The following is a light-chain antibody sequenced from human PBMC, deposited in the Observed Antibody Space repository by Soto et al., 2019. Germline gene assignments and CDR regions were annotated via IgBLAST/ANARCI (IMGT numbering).Light chain of an antibody. V-gene: IGLV1-40*01. CDR2: QNT. Sequence: QSVLTQPPSVSGAPGQRVTISCTGSSSNIGAHYDVHWYQLLPGAAPKLLIFQNTNRPSGVPDRFSGSKSGTSASLTITGLQADDEAEYFCQSFDSSLSGWLFGGGTKLTVL. J-gene: IGLJ3*02. CDR1: SSNIGAHYD. CDR3: QSFDSSLSGWL.